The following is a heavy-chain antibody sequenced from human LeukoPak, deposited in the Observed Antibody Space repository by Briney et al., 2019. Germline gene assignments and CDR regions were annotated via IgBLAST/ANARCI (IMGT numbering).Heavy chain of an antibody. CDR1: GFTFSRYG. CDR2: ISYDGSNE. CDR3: AKGLLLWFGAYGLDV. Sequence: GGSLRLSCAASGFTFSRYGMHWVRQAPGKGLEWVAVISYDGSNEYYADSVKGRFTISRDNSKNTVYLQMNSLRAEDTAVYYCAKGLLLWFGAYGLDVWGQGTTVTVSS. J-gene: IGHJ6*02. D-gene: IGHD3-10*01. V-gene: IGHV3-30*18.